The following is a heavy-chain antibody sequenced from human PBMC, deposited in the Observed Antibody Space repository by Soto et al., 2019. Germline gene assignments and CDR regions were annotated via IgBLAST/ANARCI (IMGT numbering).Heavy chain of an antibody. J-gene: IGHJ4*02. CDR3: ATRMYSTSWYYFVS. V-gene: IGHV3-23*01. Sequence: EVQLLESGGGFVQPGESLRLSCAASGFTFTNYALSWVRQAPGKGLEWVSTIGGGSGSTSYADSVKGRFSISRENSKNTLYLQMSSLRSEDTALYYCATRMYSTSWYYFVSWGQGTLVTVSS. CDR1: GFTFTNYA. CDR2: IGGGSGST. D-gene: IGHD6-13*01.